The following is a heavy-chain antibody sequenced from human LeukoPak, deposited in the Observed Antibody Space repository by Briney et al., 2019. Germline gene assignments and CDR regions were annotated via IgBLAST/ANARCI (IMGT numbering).Heavy chain of an antibody. CDR2: IYYSGST. CDR3: ARQMVRGVIYNYYYYYMDV. J-gene: IGHJ6*03. CDR1: GGSISSSSYY. V-gene: IGHV4-39*01. D-gene: IGHD3-10*01. Sequence: SETLSLTCTVSGGSISSSSYYWGWIRQRPGKGLEWIGSIYYSGSTYYNPSLKSRVTISVDTSKNQFFLKLSSVTAADTAVYYCARQMVRGVIYNYYYYYMDVWGKGTTVTISS.